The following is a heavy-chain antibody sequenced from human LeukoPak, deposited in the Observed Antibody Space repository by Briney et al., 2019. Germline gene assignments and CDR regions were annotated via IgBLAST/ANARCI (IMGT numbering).Heavy chain of an antibody. CDR3: ARVMDSSYYYDSSGYPGDAFDI. J-gene: IGHJ3*02. D-gene: IGHD3-22*01. Sequence: SETLSLTCTVSGGSISSSSYYWGWIRQPPGKGLEWIGSMYYSGSTYYSPSLKSRVTISVDTSKNQFSLKLTSVTAADTAVYYCARVMDSSYYYDSSGYPGDAFDIWGQGTMVTVSS. V-gene: IGHV4-39*01. CDR1: GGSISSSSYY. CDR2: MYYSGST.